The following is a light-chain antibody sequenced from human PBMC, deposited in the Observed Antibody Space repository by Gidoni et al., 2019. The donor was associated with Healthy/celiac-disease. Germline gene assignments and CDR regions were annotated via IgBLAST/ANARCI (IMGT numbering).Light chain of an antibody. CDR1: QSLLHSNGYNY. CDR2: LGS. V-gene: IGKV2-28*01. CDR3: MQALQTPLT. Sequence: DIVMNQPPLSLPVTPGEPASISCRSSQSLLHSNGYNYLDWYLQKPGQSPQLLIYLGSNRASGVPDRFSGSGSGTDFTLKISRVEAEDVGVYYCMQALQTPLTFGGGTKVEIK. J-gene: IGKJ4*01.